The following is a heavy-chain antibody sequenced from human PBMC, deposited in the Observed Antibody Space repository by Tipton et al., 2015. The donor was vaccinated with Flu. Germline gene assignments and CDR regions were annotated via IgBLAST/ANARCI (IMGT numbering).Heavy chain of an antibody. J-gene: IGHJ5*02. CDR1: GDSISSDFY. D-gene: IGHD4-11*01. Sequence: LRLSCAVSGDSISSDFYWAWIRQFPGKGLEWIGTVSRTGSTIYNPSLKSRVTISINTSKNQFSLNMRSVTAADMAVYYCARRDYSNYVSDPKSWFDPWGQGTLVAVSS. CDR2: VSRTGST. CDR3: ARRDYSNYVSDPKSWFDP. V-gene: IGHV4-38-2*01.